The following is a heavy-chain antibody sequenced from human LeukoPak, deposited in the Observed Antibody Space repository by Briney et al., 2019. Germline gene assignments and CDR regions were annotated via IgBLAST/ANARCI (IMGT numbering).Heavy chain of an antibody. Sequence: GGSLRLSCAASGFTFSSYWMSWVRQAPGKGLEWVANIKQDGSEKYYVDSVKGRFAISRDNAKNSLYLQMNSLRAEDTAVYYCASLPYYYYYGMDVWGQGTTVTVSS. CDR1: GFTFSSYW. V-gene: IGHV3-7*01. CDR2: IKQDGSEK. CDR3: ASLPYYYYYGMDV. J-gene: IGHJ6*02.